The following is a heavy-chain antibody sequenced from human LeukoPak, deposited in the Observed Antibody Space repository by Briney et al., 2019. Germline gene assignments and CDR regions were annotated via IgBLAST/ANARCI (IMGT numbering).Heavy chain of an antibody. D-gene: IGHD3-22*01. CDR3: ASESDSSGYSETDY. Sequence: GGSLRLSCAASGFTFSSYSMNWVRQAPGKGLEWVSSISSSSSYIYYADSVKGRFTISRYNAKNSLYLQMNSLRAEDTAVYYCASESDSSGYSETDYWGQGTLVTVSS. CDR1: GFTFSSYS. V-gene: IGHV3-21*01. CDR2: ISSSSSYI. J-gene: IGHJ4*02.